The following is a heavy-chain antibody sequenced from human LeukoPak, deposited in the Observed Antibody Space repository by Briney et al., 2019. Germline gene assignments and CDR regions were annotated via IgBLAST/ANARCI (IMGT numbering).Heavy chain of an antibody. D-gene: IGHD6-13*01. CDR2: IDSSSNTI. CDR3: TTVRGIGVPGIRFDP. CDR1: VFTFSRSE. Sequence: GGSLRLSCVASVFTFSRSEMNWVRQAPGKGLEWVSHIDSSSNTIYYADSVKGRFTISRDNAKNSLYLQMNSLRAEDTAVYYCTTVRGIGVPGIRFDPWGQGTLVTVSS. J-gene: IGHJ5*02. V-gene: IGHV3-48*03.